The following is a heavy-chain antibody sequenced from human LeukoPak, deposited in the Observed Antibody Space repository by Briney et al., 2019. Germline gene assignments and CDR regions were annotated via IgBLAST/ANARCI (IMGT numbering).Heavy chain of an antibody. J-gene: IGHJ4*02. Sequence: ASVKVSCKASGYTFTGYYMHWVRQAPGQGLEWMGWINPNSGGTNYAQKFQGRVTMTRDTSISTAYMELSRLRSDDTAVYYCARDAYFDSFVFDYWGQGTLVTVSS. CDR2: INPNSGGT. D-gene: IGHD3-9*01. V-gene: IGHV1-2*02. CDR1: GYTFTGYY. CDR3: ARDAYFDSFVFDY.